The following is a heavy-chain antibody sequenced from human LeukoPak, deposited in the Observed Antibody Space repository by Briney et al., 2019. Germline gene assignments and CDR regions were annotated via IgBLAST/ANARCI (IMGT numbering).Heavy chain of an antibody. Sequence: QPGRSLRLSCAASGFTFSSYAMHWVRQAPGKGLEWVAVISYDGSNKYYADSVKGRFTISRDNSKNTLYLQMNSLRAEDTAMYYCAREGHYYDSSGPTGAFDYWGQGTLVTVSS. D-gene: IGHD3-22*01. CDR2: ISYDGSNK. J-gene: IGHJ4*02. CDR1: GFTFSSYA. V-gene: IGHV3-30-3*01. CDR3: AREGHYYDSSGPTGAFDY.